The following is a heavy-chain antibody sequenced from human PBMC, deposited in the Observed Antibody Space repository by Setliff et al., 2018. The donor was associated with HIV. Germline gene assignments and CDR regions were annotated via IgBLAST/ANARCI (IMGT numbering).Heavy chain of an antibody. J-gene: IGHJ6*02. D-gene: IGHD4-17*01. CDR3: AKDLCSRLNSYGARCYYGMDV. V-gene: IGHV3-23*01. CDR1: GFTFSSYA. Sequence: GGSLRLSCAASGFTFSSYAMSWVRQAPGKGLEWVSAISGSGGRTYYADSVKGRFTISRDNSKNTLYLQMNSLRAEDTAVYYCAKDLCSRLNSYGARCYYGMDVWGQGTTVTVSS. CDR2: ISGSGGRT.